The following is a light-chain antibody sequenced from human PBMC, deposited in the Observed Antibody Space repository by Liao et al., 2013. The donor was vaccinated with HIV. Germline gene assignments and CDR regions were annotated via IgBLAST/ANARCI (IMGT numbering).Light chain of an antibody. CDR3: QAWDRSTVV. J-gene: IGLJ2*01. V-gene: IGLV3-1*01. Sequence: SYELTQPPSVSVSPGQTASITCSGEKLGDKYACWYQQKPGQSPILVIYQDTKRPSGIPERFSGSNSGNTATLTIGGTQATDEADYYCQAWDRSTVVFGGGTKLTVL. CDR1: KLGDKY. CDR2: QDT.